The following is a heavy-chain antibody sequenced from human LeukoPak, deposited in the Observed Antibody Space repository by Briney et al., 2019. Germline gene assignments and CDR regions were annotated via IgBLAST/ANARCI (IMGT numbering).Heavy chain of an antibody. V-gene: IGHV1-8*01. J-gene: IGHJ4*02. CDR1: GYTFTSYD. D-gene: IGHD3-10*01. CDR3: ARSRATMVRALGY. Sequence: ASVKVSCRASGYTFTSYDINWVRQATGQGLEWMGWMNPNSGNTGYAQKFEGRGIMIRNTSISTAYMELSSLRSEDTAVYYCARSRATMVRALGYWGQGTLVTVSS. CDR2: MNPNSGNT.